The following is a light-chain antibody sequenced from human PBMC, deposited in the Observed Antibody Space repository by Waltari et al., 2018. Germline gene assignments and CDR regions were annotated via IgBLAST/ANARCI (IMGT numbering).Light chain of an antibody. J-gene: IGKJ1*01. V-gene: IGKV1-39*01. CDR3: QQTYSVPPT. CDR2: AAS. Sequence: DLQMTQSPSSLSGSVGDRVTIACRASQSITLLVNWYRQKPGEAHELLIYAASYRLGVVPSRFSGSGSGTDYTLTISSLQPEEFATYYCQQTYSVPPTFGQGTRVDVK. CDR1: QSITLL.